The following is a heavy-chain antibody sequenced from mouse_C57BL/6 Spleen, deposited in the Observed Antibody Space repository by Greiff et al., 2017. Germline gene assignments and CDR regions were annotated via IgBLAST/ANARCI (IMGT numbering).Heavy chain of an antibody. V-gene: IGHV1-15*01. D-gene: IGHD6-2*01. Sequence: VKLQESGAELVRPGASVTLSCKASGYTFTDYEMHWVKQTPVHGLEWIGAIDPETGGTAYNQKFKGKAILTADKSSSTAYMELRSLTSEDSAVYYCTRPFSPDYWGQGTTLTVSS. CDR2: IDPETGGT. CDR1: GYTFTDYE. CDR3: TRPFSPDY. J-gene: IGHJ2*01.